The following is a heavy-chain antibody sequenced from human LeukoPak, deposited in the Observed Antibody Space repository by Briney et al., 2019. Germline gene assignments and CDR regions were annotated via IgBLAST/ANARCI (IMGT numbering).Heavy chain of an antibody. Sequence: SETLSLTCTVSGGSISSGSYYWSWIRQPAGKGLEWIGRIYTSGSTNYNPSLKSRVTISVDTSKNQFSLKLSSVTAADTAVYSCAGERPADYWYFDLWGRGTLVTVSS. J-gene: IGHJ2*01. CDR1: GGSISSGSYY. CDR2: IYTSGST. V-gene: IGHV4-61*02. CDR3: AGERPADYWYFDL.